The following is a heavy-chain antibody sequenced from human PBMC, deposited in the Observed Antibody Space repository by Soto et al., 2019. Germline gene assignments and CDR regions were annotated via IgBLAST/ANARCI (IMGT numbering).Heavy chain of an antibody. CDR1: GFTFSSYA. Sequence: VQLVESGGGLVQPGGSLRLSCAASGFTFSSYAMHWVRQAPGKGLEWVAVISYDGSNKYYADSVKGRFTISRDNSKNTLYLQMNSLRAEDTAVYYCARDPSYYYDSRGALVDYWGQGTLVTVSS. V-gene: IGHV3-30-3*01. CDR2: ISYDGSNK. CDR3: ARDPSYYYDSRGALVDY. D-gene: IGHD3-22*01. J-gene: IGHJ4*02.